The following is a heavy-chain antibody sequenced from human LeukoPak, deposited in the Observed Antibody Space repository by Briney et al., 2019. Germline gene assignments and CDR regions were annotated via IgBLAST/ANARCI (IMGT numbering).Heavy chain of an antibody. D-gene: IGHD3-10*01. V-gene: IGHV3-21*06. CDR2: TDTSGRYV. J-gene: IGHJ3*02. CDR1: GFTFSNYG. CDR3: ARGRSITLLRGVAMSDGFDI. Sequence: PGGSLRLPCAASGFTFSNYGMNWVRQAPGKGLEGVSFTDTSGRYVYYGDSVKGRFTISRDNAKNLLFLQMNGLRAEDTALYYCARGRSITLLRGVAMSDGFDIWGQGAMVAVSS.